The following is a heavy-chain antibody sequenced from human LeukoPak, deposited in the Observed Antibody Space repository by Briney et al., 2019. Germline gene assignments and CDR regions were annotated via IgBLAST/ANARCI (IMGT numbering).Heavy chain of an antibody. CDR3: ARSILTGLDYFDP. V-gene: IGHV4-59*01. J-gene: IGHJ5*02. Sequence: SETLSLTCTVSGGSIGSYYWSWIRQPPGKGLEWIGYIHDSGSTGYNPSLKSRVTISVDTSQNQFSLNLNSVIAADTAVYYCARSILTGLDYFDPWGQGTLVTVSS. CDR1: GGSIGSYY. D-gene: IGHD3-9*01. CDR2: IHDSGST.